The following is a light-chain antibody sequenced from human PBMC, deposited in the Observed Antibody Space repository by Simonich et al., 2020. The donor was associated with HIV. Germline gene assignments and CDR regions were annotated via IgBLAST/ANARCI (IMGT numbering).Light chain of an antibody. CDR2: WAS. CDR3: QQYYNTPS. CDR1: QSVLYSSNNENY. J-gene: IGKJ1*01. Sequence: DIVMTQSPDSLAVSLGERATINCKSSQSVLYSSNNENYLAWYQQKPGQPPKLLIYWASTRESGVPDRFSGSGSGTDFTLTISSLQAEDVAVYFCQQYYNTPSFGQGTKVEVK. V-gene: IGKV4-1*01.